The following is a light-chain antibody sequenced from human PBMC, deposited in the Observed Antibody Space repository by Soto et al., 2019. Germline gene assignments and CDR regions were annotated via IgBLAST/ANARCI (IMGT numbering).Light chain of an antibody. Sequence: QSVLTQPASVSGSPGQSITISCTGTSSDVGSYNYVSWYQHLPGKVPKLIIYDVSNRPSGVSYRFSGSKSGNTASLTISGLQAEDEADYYCTSYTSSSTVVXXXGTKLXVL. V-gene: IGLV2-14*03. CDR1: SSDVGSYNY. CDR2: DVS. CDR3: TSYTSSSTVV. J-gene: IGLJ2*01.